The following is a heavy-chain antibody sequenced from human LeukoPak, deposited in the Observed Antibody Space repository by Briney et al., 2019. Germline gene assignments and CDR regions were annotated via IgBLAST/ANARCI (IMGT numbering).Heavy chain of an antibody. D-gene: IGHD2-2*01. CDR1: GGSFSGYY. CDR3: ARLVVVPAVSFYYGMDV. J-gene: IGHJ6*02. Sequence: PSETLSLTCAVYGGSFSGYYWSWIRQPPGKGLEWIGEINHSGSTNYNPSLKSRVTISVDKSKNQFSLKLSSVTAADTAVYYCARLVVVPAVSFYYGMDVWGQGTTVTVSS. CDR2: INHSGST. V-gene: IGHV4-34*01.